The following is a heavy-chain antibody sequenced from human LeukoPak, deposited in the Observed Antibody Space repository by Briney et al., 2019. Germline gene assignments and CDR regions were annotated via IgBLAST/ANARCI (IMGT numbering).Heavy chain of an antibody. J-gene: IGHJ4*02. Sequence: GGSLRLSCAASGFTFSSYSMNWVRQAPGKGLEWVSSISSSSSYIYYADSVKGRFTISRDNAKNSLYLQMNSLRAEDTAVYYCARETTYGWSSSGGYFDYWGQGTLVTVSS. CDR1: GFTFSSYS. V-gene: IGHV3-21*01. D-gene: IGHD6-6*01. CDR3: ARETTYGWSSSGGYFDY. CDR2: ISSSSSYI.